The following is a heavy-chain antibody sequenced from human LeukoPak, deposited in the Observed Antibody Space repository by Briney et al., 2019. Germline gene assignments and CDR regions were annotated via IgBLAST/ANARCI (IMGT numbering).Heavy chain of an antibody. Sequence: GGSLRLSCAASGFTFDDYAMHWVRQAPGKGLEWVSGISWNSGRIGYVDSVKGRFTISRDNAKNSLYLQMNSLRAEDTAVYYCARDQEGDSWKILGDQGTFDIWGQGTMVTVSS. V-gene: IGHV3-9*01. D-gene: IGHD2-21*02. CDR1: GFTFDDYA. CDR3: ARDQEGDSWKILGDQGTFDI. J-gene: IGHJ3*02. CDR2: ISWNSGRI.